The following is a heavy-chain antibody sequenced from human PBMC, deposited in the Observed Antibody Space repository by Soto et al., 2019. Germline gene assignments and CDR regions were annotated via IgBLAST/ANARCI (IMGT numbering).Heavy chain of an antibody. CDR3: VRRSTLSYHGMDV. V-gene: IGHV3-30-3*01. CDR2: ISYDGSNK. Sequence: LRFSCAASGFTFSSYEMHWVRQTPGKGLEWVAIISYDGSNKYYADSVKGRFTFSRDNSNNMLYLQMNSLRAEDAAVYYCVRRSTLSYHGMDVWGQGTTVTVSS. CDR1: GFTFSSYE. D-gene: IGHD4-17*01. J-gene: IGHJ6*02.